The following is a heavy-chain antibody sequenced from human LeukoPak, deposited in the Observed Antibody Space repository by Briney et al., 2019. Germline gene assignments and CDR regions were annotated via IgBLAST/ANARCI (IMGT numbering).Heavy chain of an antibody. D-gene: IGHD1-26*01. CDR1: GFTFSSYG. Sequence: GGSLILSCAASGFTFSSYGMHWVRQAPGKGLEWVAVISYDGSNKYYADSVKGRFTISRDNSKNTLYLQMNSLRAEDTAVYYCAKFEGAYNYWGQGTLVTVSS. CDR3: AKFEGAYNY. CDR2: ISYDGSNK. J-gene: IGHJ4*02. V-gene: IGHV3-30*18.